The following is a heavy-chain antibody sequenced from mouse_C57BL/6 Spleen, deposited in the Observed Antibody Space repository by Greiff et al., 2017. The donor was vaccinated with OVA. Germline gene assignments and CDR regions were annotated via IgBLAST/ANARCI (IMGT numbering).Heavy chain of an antibody. Sequence: EVQLVESGGGLVKPGGSLKLSCAASGFTFSSYAMSWVRQTPEKRLEWVATISDGGSYTYYPDNVKGRFTISRDNAKNNLYLQMSNLKSEDTAIYYCARLGGTTKGYWGQGTTLTVSS. V-gene: IGHV5-4*01. CDR2: ISDGGSYT. J-gene: IGHJ2*01. CDR1: GFTFSSYA. CDR3: ARLGGTTKGY. D-gene: IGHD1-1*01.